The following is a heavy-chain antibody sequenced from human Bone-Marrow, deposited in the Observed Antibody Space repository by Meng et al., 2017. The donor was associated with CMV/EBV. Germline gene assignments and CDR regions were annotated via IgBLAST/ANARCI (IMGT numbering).Heavy chain of an antibody. CDR1: GGSISSSSYY. D-gene: IGHD2/OR15-2a*01. Sequence: SETLSLTCTVSGGSISSSSYYWGWIRQPPGKGLEWIGSIYYSGSTYYNPSLKSRVTISVDTSKNQFSLKLSSVTAADTAVYYCARGRNRFSESYYYYYGMDVWGQGTTVTVSS. J-gene: IGHJ6*02. CDR2: IYYSGST. CDR3: ARGRNRFSESYYYYYGMDV. V-gene: IGHV4-39*07.